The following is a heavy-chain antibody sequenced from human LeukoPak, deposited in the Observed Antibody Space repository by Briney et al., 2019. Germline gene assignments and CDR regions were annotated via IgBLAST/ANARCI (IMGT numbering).Heavy chain of an antibody. CDR2: FDPEDGET. Sequence: ASVKVSCKVSGYTLTELSMHWVRQAPGKGLEWMGGFDPEDGETIYAQKFQGRVTMTEDTSTDTAYMELSSLRSEDTAVYYCATQAKYYYDSSGYPNELCYWGQGTLVTVSS. V-gene: IGHV1-24*01. J-gene: IGHJ4*02. CDR1: GYTLTELS. D-gene: IGHD3-22*01. CDR3: ATQAKYYYDSSGYPNELCY.